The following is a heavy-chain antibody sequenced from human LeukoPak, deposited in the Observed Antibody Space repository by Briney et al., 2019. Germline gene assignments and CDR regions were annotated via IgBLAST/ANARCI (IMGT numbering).Heavy chain of an antibody. CDR3: TNKNAGPRPFDY. V-gene: IGHV3-23*01. J-gene: IGHJ4*02. CDR2: ISGGGDRT. Sequence: PGWSLRLSCAASGXTFSNYALSWVRPAPGKGLECVSSISGGGDRTHYAASVRGLFTICRNNTKNTLFLQMNILSAEDTALYYCTNKNAGPRPFDYWGQGTLVTVSS. CDR1: GXTFSNYA.